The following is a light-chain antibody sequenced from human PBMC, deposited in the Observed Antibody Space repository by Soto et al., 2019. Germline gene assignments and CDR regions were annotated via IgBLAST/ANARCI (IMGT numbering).Light chain of an antibody. CDR2: DAS. V-gene: IGKV3-20*01. J-gene: IGKJ2*01. CDR1: QSVSSSY. CDR3: QQSGSSPPKYT. Sequence: EIVLTQSPGTLSLSPGERATLSCRASQSVSSSYLAWYQQKPGQAPRLLLYDASSRATGIPDRFSGSGSGTDFTLTISRPEPEDFAVYYCQQSGSSPPKYTFGQGTKLEIK.